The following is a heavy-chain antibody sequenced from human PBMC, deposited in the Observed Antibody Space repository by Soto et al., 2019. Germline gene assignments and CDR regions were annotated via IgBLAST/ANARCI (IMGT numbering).Heavy chain of an antibody. Sequence: QITLKESGPTLVKPTQTLTLTCTCSGFSLSTSGVGVGWIRQPPGKALEWLALIYWDDDKRYSPSLKSRLTITKDTSKNQVVLTMTNMDPVDTATYYCARDDPLKDFQYWGQGTLVTVSS. CDR2: IYWDDDK. J-gene: IGHJ1*01. CDR3: ARDDPLKDFQY. D-gene: IGHD1-1*01. CDR1: GFSLSTSGVG. V-gene: IGHV2-5*02.